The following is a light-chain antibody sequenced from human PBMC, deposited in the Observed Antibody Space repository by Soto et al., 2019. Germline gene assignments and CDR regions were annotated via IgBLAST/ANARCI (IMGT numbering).Light chain of an antibody. CDR2: EVT. Sequence: QSALTQPASVSGSPGQSITISCTGTSSDVGTYNLVSWYQQHPGKAPKVLIYEVTKRPSGVSNRFSGSKSGNTGSLTISGLQAEDEADYYCCSYAGSRVWVFGGGTKLTVL. J-gene: IGLJ3*02. V-gene: IGLV2-23*02. CDR1: SSDVGTYNL. CDR3: CSYAGSRVWV.